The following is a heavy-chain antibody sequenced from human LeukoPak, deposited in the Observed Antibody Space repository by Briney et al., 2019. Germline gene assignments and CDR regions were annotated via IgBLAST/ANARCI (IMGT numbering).Heavy chain of an antibody. D-gene: IGHD5-24*01. Sequence: PGRSLRLSCAASGFTFSSYAMHWVRQAPGKGLEWVAVISYDGSNKYYADSVKGRLTISRDNSKNTLYLQMNSLRAEDTAVYYCAREVEMAKIFADYWGQGTLVTVSS. CDR3: AREVEMAKIFADY. V-gene: IGHV3-30-3*01. J-gene: IGHJ4*02. CDR2: ISYDGSNK. CDR1: GFTFSSYA.